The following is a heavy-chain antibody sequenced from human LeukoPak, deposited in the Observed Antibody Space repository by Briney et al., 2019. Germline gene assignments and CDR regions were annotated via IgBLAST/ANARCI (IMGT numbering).Heavy chain of an antibody. CDR1: GGSISSSSYY. CDR3: ARREGSGSYSHRAFDY. D-gene: IGHD3-10*01. CDR2: INHSGST. V-gene: IGHV4-39*06. J-gene: IGHJ4*02. Sequence: SETLSLTCTVSGGSISSSSYYWSWIRQPPGKGLEWIGEINHSGSTKYNPSLKSRVTISVDTSKNQFPLKLSSVTAADTAVYYCARREGSGSYSHRAFDYWGQGTLVTVSS.